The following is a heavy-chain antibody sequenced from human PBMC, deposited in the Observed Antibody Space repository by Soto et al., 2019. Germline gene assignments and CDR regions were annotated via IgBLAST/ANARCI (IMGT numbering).Heavy chain of an antibody. D-gene: IGHD6-13*01. CDR1: GFTFSDHY. Sequence: GGSLRLSCAASGFTFSDHYMDWVRQAPGKGLEWVGRTRNKAKRYTTEYAASVKGRFTVSRDDSKNSLYLQMNSLKTEDTAVYFCARLALIATSGTFYDYWGQGTLVTVSS. CDR3: ARLALIATSGTFYDY. CDR2: TRNKAKRYTT. J-gene: IGHJ4*02. V-gene: IGHV3-72*01.